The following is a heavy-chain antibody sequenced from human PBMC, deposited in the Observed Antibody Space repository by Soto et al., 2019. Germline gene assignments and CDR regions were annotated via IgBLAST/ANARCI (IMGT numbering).Heavy chain of an antibody. CDR1: GFTFSSYG. Sequence: GGSLRLSCAASGFTFSSYGMHWVRQAPGKGLEWVAVIWYDGSNKYYADSVKGRFTISRDNSKNTLYLQMNSLRAEDTAVYYCARDRETGTTFFDYWGQGTLVTVSS. V-gene: IGHV3-33*01. J-gene: IGHJ4*02. CDR2: IWYDGSNK. D-gene: IGHD1-7*01. CDR3: ARDRETGTTFFDY.